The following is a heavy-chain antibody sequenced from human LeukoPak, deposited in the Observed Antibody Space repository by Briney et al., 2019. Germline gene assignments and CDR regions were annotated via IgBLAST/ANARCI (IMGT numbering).Heavy chain of an antibody. CDR2: IVPIFGTA. J-gene: IGHJ3*02. V-gene: IGHV1-69*05. D-gene: IGHD4-17*01. CDR1: GGTFSSYA. Sequence: SVKVSCKASGGTFSSYAISWVRQAPGQGLEWMGGIVPIFGTANYAQKFQGRVTITTDESTSTAYMELSSLRSEDTAVYYCARDLGHYASGAFDIWGQGTMVTVSS. CDR3: ARDLGHYASGAFDI.